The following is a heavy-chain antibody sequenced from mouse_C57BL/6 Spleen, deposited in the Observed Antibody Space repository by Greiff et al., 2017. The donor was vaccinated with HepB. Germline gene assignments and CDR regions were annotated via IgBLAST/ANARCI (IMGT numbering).Heavy chain of an antibody. CDR1: GYSITSDY. V-gene: IGHV3-8*01. D-gene: IGHD1-1*01. CDR3: ARGSSYLYYAMDY. J-gene: IGHJ4*01. Sequence: EVKLMESGPGLAKPSQTLSLTCSVTGYSITSDYWNWIRKFPGNKLEYMGYISYSGSTYYNPSLKSRISITRDTSKNQYYLQLNSVTTEDTATYYCARGSSYLYYAMDYWGQGTSVTVSS. CDR2: ISYSGST.